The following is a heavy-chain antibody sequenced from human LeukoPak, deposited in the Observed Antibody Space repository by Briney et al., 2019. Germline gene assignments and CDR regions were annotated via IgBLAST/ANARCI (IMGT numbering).Heavy chain of an antibody. Sequence: PDTLSHTCTVTAGTVGNYYWYLIPQPAGKGTEWVGPFYASGSTDYNPSRECRVTISVDKSKNQFSLKLTSVTAADTAVYYCARVTYTSGWSSTGGAFDIWGQGTMVTVSS. CDR1: AGTVGNYY. CDR2: FYASGST. J-gene: IGHJ3*02. CDR3: ARVTYTSGWSSTGGAFDI. D-gene: IGHD6-13*01. V-gene: IGHV4-4*07.